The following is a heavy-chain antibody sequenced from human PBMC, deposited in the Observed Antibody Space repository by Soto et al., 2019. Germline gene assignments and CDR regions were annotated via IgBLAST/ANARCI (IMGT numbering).Heavy chain of an antibody. V-gene: IGHV4-59*01. J-gene: IGHJ4*02. D-gene: IGHD2-8*01. CDR1: GGSISSYY. CDR3: ARDSGVLIDY. CDR2: IYYSGST. Sequence: SETLSLTCTVSGGSISSYYWSWIRQPPGKGLEWIGYIYYSGSTNYNPSLKSRVTISVDTSKNQFSLKLSSVTAADTAVYYCARDSGVLIDYSGQGTLVTVSS.